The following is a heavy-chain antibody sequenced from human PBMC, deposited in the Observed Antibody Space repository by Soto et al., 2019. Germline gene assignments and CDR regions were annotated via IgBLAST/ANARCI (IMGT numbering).Heavy chain of an antibody. D-gene: IGHD3-10*01. Sequence: QVQLVQSGAEVKKPGASVKVSCKASGYTFTNYGVSWVRQAPGQGLEWMGWISAYSGNTNYAQKFKGRVTVTTDTSTSTAYMEVRSLKSDDTAVYYCARGSRVGHGSGSYGMDVWGQGSTVTASS. CDR2: ISAYSGNT. CDR1: GYTFTNYG. J-gene: IGHJ6*02. CDR3: ARGSRVGHGSGSYGMDV. V-gene: IGHV1-18*01.